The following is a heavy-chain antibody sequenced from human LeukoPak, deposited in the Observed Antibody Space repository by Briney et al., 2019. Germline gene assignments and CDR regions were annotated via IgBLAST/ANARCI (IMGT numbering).Heavy chain of an antibody. CDR2: ISSSGSTI. V-gene: IGHV3-48*03. Sequence: SGGSLRLSCAASGFTFSSYEMNWVRQAPGKGLEWVSYISSSGSTICYADSVKGRFTISRDNAKNSLYLQMNSLRAEDTAVYYCARSYVVVTAIDAFDIWGQGTMVTVSS. CDR1: GFTFSSYE. D-gene: IGHD2-21*02. J-gene: IGHJ3*02. CDR3: ARSYVVVTAIDAFDI.